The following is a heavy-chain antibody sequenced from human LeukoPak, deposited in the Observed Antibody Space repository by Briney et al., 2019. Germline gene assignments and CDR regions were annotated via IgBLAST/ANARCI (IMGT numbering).Heavy chain of an antibody. J-gene: IGHJ4*02. CDR3: AVGTPNYGGNNWFDY. CDR1: GFTFSSYS. D-gene: IGHD4-23*01. V-gene: IGHV3-21*01. CDR2: ISSSSSYI. Sequence: PGGSLRLSCAASGFTFSSYSMNWVRQAPGKGLEWVSSISSSSSYIYYADSVKGRFTISRDNAKNSLYLQMNSLRAEDTAVYYCAVGTPNYGGNNWFDYWGQGTLVTVSS.